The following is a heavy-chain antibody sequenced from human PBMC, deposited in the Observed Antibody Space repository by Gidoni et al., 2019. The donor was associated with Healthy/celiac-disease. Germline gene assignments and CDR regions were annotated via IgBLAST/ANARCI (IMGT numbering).Heavy chain of an antibody. D-gene: IGHD6-19*01. V-gene: IGHV2-70*01. Sequence: QVTLRESGPALVKPTQTLTLTCTFSGFSLSTSGMCVSWIRQPPGKALEWLALIDWDDDKYYSTSLKTRLTISKDTSKNQVVLTMTNMDPVDTATYYCARICGGQWLDPGDYWGQGTLVTVSS. CDR1: GFSLSTSGMC. CDR2: IDWDDDK. CDR3: ARICGGQWLDPGDY. J-gene: IGHJ4*02.